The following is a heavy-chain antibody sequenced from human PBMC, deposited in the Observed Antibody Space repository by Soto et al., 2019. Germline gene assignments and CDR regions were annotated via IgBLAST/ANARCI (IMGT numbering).Heavy chain of an antibody. D-gene: IGHD6-13*01. CDR1: GGTFSSYA. V-gene: IGHV1-69*13. J-gene: IGHJ5*02. Sequence: ASVKVSCKASGGTFSSYAISWVRQAPGQGLEWMGGIIPIFGTANYAQKFQGRVTITADESTSTAYMELSSLRSEDTAVYYCARDGASFIAAAAINWFDPWGQGXLVTVYS. CDR3: ARDGASFIAAAAINWFDP. CDR2: IIPIFGTA.